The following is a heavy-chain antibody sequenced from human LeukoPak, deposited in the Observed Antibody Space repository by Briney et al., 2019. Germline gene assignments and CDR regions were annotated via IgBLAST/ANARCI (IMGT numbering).Heavy chain of an antibody. CDR2: ISSSGSTI. D-gene: IGHD3-10*01. CDR3: ARESVGYYMDV. V-gene: IGHV3-48*03. Sequence: GGSLRLSCAASGFTFSTYEMNWVRQAPGKGLEWVSYISSSGSTIYYADSVKGRFTISRDNAKNSLYLQMNSLRAEDTAVYYCARESVGYYMDVWGKGTTVTISS. J-gene: IGHJ6*03. CDR1: GFTFSTYE.